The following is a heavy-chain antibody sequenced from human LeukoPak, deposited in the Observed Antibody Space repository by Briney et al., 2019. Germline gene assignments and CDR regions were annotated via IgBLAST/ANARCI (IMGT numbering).Heavy chain of an antibody. CDR1: GFTFDDYG. V-gene: IGHV3-20*04. J-gene: IGHJ6*03. Sequence: GGSLRLSCVASGFTFDDYGMSWVRQVPGKGLEWVSGINWNGGSTGYADSVKGRFTISRDNAKNSVYLQMNSLRAEDTAIYYCAKNGDRGAYCTGGTCYPYFYYYMDVWGKGTTVTISS. CDR3: AKNGDRGAYCTGGTCYPYFYYYMDV. CDR2: INWNGGST. D-gene: IGHD2-15*01.